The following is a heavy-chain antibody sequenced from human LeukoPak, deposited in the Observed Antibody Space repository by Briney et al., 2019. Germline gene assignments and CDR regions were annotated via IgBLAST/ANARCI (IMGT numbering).Heavy chain of an antibody. CDR1: GFTFSSYE. Sequence: GGSLRLSCAASGFTFSSYEMNWVRQAPGKGLEWVSYISSSGSTIYYADSVKGRFTISRDNAKNSLYLQMNSLRAEDTAVYYCARETYYDILSGYMDVWGKGTTVTISS. J-gene: IGHJ6*03. D-gene: IGHD3-9*01. V-gene: IGHV3-48*03. CDR2: ISSSGSTI. CDR3: ARETYYDILSGYMDV.